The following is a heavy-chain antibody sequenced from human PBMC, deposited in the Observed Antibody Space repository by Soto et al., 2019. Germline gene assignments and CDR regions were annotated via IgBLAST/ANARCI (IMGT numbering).Heavy chain of an antibody. J-gene: IGHJ6*02. V-gene: IGHV4-4*07. CDR3: ARMYNSGFYRPEGDYFFYGMDV. CDR2: FYYSGNT. CDR1: GDSISDYC. Sequence: SETLSLTCTVSGDSISDYCWSWIRQPAGKGLEWIGRFYYSGNTKSNPSLKSRVTMSADTSKNQFSLSLRPVTAADSAIYYCARMYNSGFYRPEGDYFFYGMDVWGQGTTVTVSS. D-gene: IGHD6-19*01.